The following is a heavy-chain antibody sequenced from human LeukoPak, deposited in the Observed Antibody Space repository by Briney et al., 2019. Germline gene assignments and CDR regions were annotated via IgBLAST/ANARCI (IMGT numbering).Heavy chain of an antibody. V-gene: IGHV3-64D*06. CDR3: VRGTGY. J-gene: IGHJ4*02. CDR2: ISSNGDNT. CDR1: GFTFSTYV. Sequence: GGSLRLSCSVAGFTFSTYVMHWVRQAPGKGLEYVSAISSNGDNTYYADSVKGRFTISRDNSKNTLYLQMSSLRADDTAVYYCVRGTGYWGQGTLVTVSS.